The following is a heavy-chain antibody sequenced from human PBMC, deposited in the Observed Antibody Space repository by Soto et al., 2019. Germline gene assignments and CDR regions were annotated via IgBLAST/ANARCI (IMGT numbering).Heavy chain of an antibody. CDR2: INSDGSST. Sequence: EVQLVESGGGLVQPGGSLRLSCAASGFTFSSYWMQWVRQAPGKGLVWVSRINSDGSSTSYADSGKGRFTISRDNAKNTLYLQMNRLRAEDTAVYYCAASQQTLRGRWYWGQGTLVTVSS. CDR3: AASQQTLRGRWY. CDR1: GFTFSSYW. D-gene: IGHD3-10*01. J-gene: IGHJ4*02. V-gene: IGHV3-74*01.